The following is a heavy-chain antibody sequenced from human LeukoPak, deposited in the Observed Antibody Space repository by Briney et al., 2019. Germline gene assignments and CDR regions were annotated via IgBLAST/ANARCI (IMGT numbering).Heavy chain of an antibody. V-gene: IGHV4-59*01. CDR2: IYYSGST. CDR1: GGSISSYY. Sequence: SETLSLTCTVSGGSISSYYWSWIRQPPGKGLEWIGYIYYSGSTNYNPSLKSRVTISVDTSKNQFSLKLSSVTAADTAVYYCARGNRLLSHAFDIWGQGTMVTVSS. D-gene: IGHD2-21*01. J-gene: IGHJ3*02. CDR3: ARGNRLLSHAFDI.